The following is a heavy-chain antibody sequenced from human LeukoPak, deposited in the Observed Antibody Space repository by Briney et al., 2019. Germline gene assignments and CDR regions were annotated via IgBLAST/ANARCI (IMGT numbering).Heavy chain of an antibody. J-gene: IGHJ5*02. Sequence: ASVTVSCKPSGYILTSYGISWVRQAPGQGLEWMGWINTYNGNTKYAQKLQGRVTMTTDTSTSSAYMELRSLRSDDTCVYCCARDLVHHRLLDTVYNWFEPWGQGNLVTVSS. V-gene: IGHV1-18*01. CDR3: ARDLVHHRLLDTVYNWFEP. CDR1: GYILTSYG. CDR2: INTYNGNT.